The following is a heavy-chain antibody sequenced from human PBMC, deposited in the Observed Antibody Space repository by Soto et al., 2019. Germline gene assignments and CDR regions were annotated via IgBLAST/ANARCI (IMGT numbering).Heavy chain of an antibody. CDR2: IIPIFGTT. J-gene: IGHJ3*01. CDR3: AGSYKYGSGTFDAFDV. V-gene: IGHV1-69*01. Sequence: QVQLVQSGTEVKKPGSSVKVSCKASGGTFSSHAISWVRQAPGQGLEWMGGIIPIFGTTNYAQRLQGRVSITADESTSTAYMELSSLRSEDTAVYYCAGSYKYGSGTFDAFDVWGQVTMGTVSS. CDR1: GGTFSSHA. D-gene: IGHD3-10*01.